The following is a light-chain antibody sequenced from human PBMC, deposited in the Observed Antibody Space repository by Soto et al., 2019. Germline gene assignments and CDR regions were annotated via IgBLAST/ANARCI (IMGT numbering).Light chain of an antibody. Sequence: QPVLTQSPSASASLGASVKLTCTLSSGHSSYAIAWHQQQPEKGPRYLMKLNSDGSHSKGDGIPDRFSGSSSGAERYLTISSLLSEDESEYYCQAWDSGTVVFGGGTKLTVL. CDR3: QAWDSGTVV. CDR2: LNSDGSH. J-gene: IGLJ2*01. CDR1: SGHSSYA. V-gene: IGLV4-69*01.